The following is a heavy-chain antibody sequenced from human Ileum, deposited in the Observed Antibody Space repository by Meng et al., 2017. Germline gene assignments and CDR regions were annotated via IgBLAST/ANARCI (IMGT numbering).Heavy chain of an antibody. CDR1: GFTFSDYY. D-gene: IGHD5-12*01. V-gene: IGHV3-11*01. CDR3: ARDSRSGWIVAFDI. J-gene: IGHJ3*02. Sequence: GESLKISCAASGFTFSDYYMIWVRQAPGKGLEWVSYISSSGSSTYYADSVKGRFTISRDNAKNSLYLQMNSLRVEDTAVYYCARDSRSGWIVAFDIWGPGKMV. CDR2: ISSSGSST.